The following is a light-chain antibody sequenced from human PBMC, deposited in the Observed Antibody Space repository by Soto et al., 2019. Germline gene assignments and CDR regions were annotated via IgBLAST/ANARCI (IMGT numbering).Light chain of an antibody. Sequence: SYELTQPPSVSVSPGQTASITCSGDKLGEKYACWYQQKPGQSPVLVIYEDTKRPSGIPERFSGSNSGNTATLTISGTQAMDEGDYYCQAWDSSTVIFGGGTKVTVL. CDR2: EDT. CDR1: KLGEKY. V-gene: IGLV3-1*01. J-gene: IGLJ2*01. CDR3: QAWDSSTVI.